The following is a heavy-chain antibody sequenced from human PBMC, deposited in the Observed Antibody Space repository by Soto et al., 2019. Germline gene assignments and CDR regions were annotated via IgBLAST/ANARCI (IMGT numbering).Heavy chain of an antibody. CDR1: GYTFTSYD. J-gene: IGHJ5*02. CDR2: MNPNSGNT. CDR3: ARGLYDCSGGSCYHKKYNWFDP. Sequence: ASVKVSCKASGYTFTSYDINWVRQATGQGLEWMGWMNPNSGNTGYAQKFQGRVTMTRNTSISTAYMELSSLRSEDTAVYYCARGLYDCSGGSCYHKKYNWFDPWGQGTLVTVSS. V-gene: IGHV1-8*01. D-gene: IGHD2-15*01.